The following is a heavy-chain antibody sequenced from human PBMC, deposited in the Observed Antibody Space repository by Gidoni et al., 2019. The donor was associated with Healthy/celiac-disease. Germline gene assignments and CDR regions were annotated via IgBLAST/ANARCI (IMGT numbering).Heavy chain of an antibody. D-gene: IGHD4-17*01. Sequence: VQLQESGPGLVKPSQTLSLTCTVSGGSISSGSYYWSWIRQPAGKGLEWIGRIYTSGSTNYNPSLKSRVTISVDTSKNQFSLKLSSVTAADTAVYYCARDSGGYDYGDYQGAFDIWGQGTMVTVSS. CDR2: IYTSGST. J-gene: IGHJ3*02. V-gene: IGHV4-61*02. CDR1: GGSISSGSYY. CDR3: ARDSGGYDYGDYQGAFDI.